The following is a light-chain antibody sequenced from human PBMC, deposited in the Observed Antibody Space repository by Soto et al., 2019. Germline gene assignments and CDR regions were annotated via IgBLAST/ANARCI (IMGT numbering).Light chain of an antibody. J-gene: IGLJ1*01. CDR3: AAWDDSLNGYV. Sequence: QSALTQPPSASGTPGQRVTISCSGSSSNIGSNTVNWFQHLPGTAPKLLIYINNQRPSGVPDRFCGSKSGTSAYLTISGLQSEDEADYYCAAWDDSLNGYVFGTGTKVTVL. V-gene: IGLV1-44*01. CDR1: SSNIGSNT. CDR2: INN.